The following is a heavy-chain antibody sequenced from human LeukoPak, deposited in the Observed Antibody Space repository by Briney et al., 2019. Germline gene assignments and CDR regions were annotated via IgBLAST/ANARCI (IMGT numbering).Heavy chain of an antibody. V-gene: IGHV4-59*08. CDR1: GGSMSSYY. CDR3: ARQAPCSSATCNPFDY. Sequence: SETLSLTCTVSGGSMSSYYWSWIRQPPGKGLEWIGFIYYSGSTNYNPSLKSRVTISVDTSKNQFSLKLRSVTAADTAVYYCARQAPCSSATCNPFDYWGQGTLVTVSS. CDR2: IYYSGST. J-gene: IGHJ4*02. D-gene: IGHD2-2*01.